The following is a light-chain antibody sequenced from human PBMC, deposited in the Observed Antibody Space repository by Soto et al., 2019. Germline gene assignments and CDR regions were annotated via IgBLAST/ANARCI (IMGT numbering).Light chain of an antibody. V-gene: IGLV2-8*01. CDR2: EVS. CDR1: SSDVGDYNY. Sequence: QSALTQPPSASGSPGQSVTISCTGTSSDVGDYNYVSLYQHHPGKAPKLMIYEVSKRPSGVPDRFSGSKSGNTASLTVSGLHADDEADYYCSSYAGSNNFVVFGGGTKVTV. CDR3: SSYAGSNNFVV. J-gene: IGLJ2*01.